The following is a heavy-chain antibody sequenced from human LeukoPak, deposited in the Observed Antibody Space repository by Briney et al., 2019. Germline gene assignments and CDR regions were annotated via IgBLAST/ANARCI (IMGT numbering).Heavy chain of an antibody. J-gene: IGHJ4*02. CDR1: GGSFSGYY. D-gene: IGHD3-3*01. CDR2: INHSGST. CDR3: ARGYYDFWSGYSRVDY. V-gene: IGHV4-34*01. Sequence: PSETLSLTCAVYGGSFSGYYWSWIRQPPGKGLEWIGEINHSGSTNYNPSLKSRVTISVDTSKNQFSLKLSSVTAADTAVYYCARGYYDFWSGYSRVDYWGQGTLVTVSS.